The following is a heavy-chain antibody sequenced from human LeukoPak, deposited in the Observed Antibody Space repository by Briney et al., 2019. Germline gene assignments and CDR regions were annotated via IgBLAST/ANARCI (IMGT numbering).Heavy chain of an antibody. CDR1: GFTFSSYG. D-gene: IGHD6-6*01. CDR3: ARDGEQLVPWYFDY. CDR2: ISSSSSTI. J-gene: IGHJ4*02. Sequence: GGSLRLSCAASGFTFSSYGMHWVRQAPGKGLEWVSYISSSSSTIYYADSVKGRFTISRDNAKNSLYLQMNSLRAEDTAVYYCARDGEQLVPWYFDYWGQGTLVTVSS. V-gene: IGHV3-48*04.